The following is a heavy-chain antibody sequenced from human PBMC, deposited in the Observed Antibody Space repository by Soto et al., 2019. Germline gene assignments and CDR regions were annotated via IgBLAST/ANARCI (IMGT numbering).Heavy chain of an antibody. CDR2: IWYDGSNK. Sequence: GGSLRLSCAASGFTFSSYGMHWVRQAPGKGLEWVAVIWYDGSNKYYADSVKGRFTISRDNSKNTLYLQMNSLRAEDTAVYYCARLAYYYGSGSYSSYGMDVWGQGTTVTVSS. J-gene: IGHJ6*02. V-gene: IGHV3-33*01. CDR1: GFTFSSYG. D-gene: IGHD3-10*01. CDR3: ARLAYYYGSGSYSSYGMDV.